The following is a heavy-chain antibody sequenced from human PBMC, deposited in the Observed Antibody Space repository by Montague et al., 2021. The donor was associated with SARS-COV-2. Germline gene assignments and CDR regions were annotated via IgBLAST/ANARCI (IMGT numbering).Heavy chain of an antibody. J-gene: IGHJ6*02. V-gene: IGHV4-34*01. Sequence: SETLSLTCAVYGESFSGYYWSWIRQPPGKGLEGIGEINHSGSTNYNPSLKSRVTISVDTSKNQFSLKLRSVTAADTAGYYCASVGCYGGGGAWGMDVWGQGTTVTVSS. CDR2: INHSGST. CDR1: GESFSGYY. D-gene: IGHD4/OR15-4a*01. CDR3: ASVGCYGGGGAWGMDV.